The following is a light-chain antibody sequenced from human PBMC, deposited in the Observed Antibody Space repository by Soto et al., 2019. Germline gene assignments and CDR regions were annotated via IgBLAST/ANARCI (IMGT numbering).Light chain of an antibody. V-gene: IGLV1-40*01. CDR3: QSYDSSLSGAAVV. CDR2: GNS. Sequence: QSVLTQPPSVSGAPGQRVTISCTGSSSNIGAGYDVHWYQQLPGTAPKLLIYGNSNRPSGVPDRFSGSKSGTSASLAITGLQAEDEADYYCQSYDSSLSGAAVVFGGGTQLTVL. J-gene: IGLJ2*01. CDR1: SSNIGAGYD.